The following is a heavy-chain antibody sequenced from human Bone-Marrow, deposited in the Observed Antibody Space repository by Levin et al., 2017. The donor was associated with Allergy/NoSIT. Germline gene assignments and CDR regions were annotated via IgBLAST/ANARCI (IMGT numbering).Heavy chain of an antibody. CDR3: EATYYYDTNAPPGDY. D-gene: IGHD3-22*01. CDR2: IKSKSAGGTT. V-gene: IGHV3-15*01. J-gene: IGHJ4*02. Sequence: GESLKISCAASGFTFSNAWMNWVRQAPGKGLEWVGRIKSKSAGGTTDYSAPVKGRFTISRDDSKNTLFLQMNSLKMEDTAFHYCEATYYYDTNAPPGDYWGQGALVTVSS. CDR1: GFTFSNAW.